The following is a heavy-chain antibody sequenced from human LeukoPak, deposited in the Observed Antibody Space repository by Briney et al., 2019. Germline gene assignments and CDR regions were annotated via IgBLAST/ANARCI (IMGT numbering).Heavy chain of an antibody. CDR2: IYGSGGNT. CDR3: AKDQLNRFCSGGSCSITHDY. D-gene: IGHD2-15*01. CDR1: GFIFSSYG. Sequence: PGGSLRLSCAASGFIFSSYGMSWVRQAPGEGLEWVSGIYGSGGNTFYADSVKGRFSISKDNSKNTLYLQMNSLRAEDTAVYYCAKDQLNRFCSGGSCSITHDYWGQGTLVTVSS. V-gene: IGHV3-23*01. J-gene: IGHJ4*02.